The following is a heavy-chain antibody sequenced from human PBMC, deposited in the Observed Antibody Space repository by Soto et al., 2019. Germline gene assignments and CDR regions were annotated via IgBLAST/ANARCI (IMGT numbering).Heavy chain of an antibody. CDR2: ISYDGSNT. CDR3: ARDGSGYCTNGVCLYWYFDL. D-gene: IGHD2-8*01. Sequence: QSGGSLRLSCAASGFTFSSYGMHWVRQAPGKGLEWVAIISYDGSNTYYADSVKGRFTISRDNSKNTLYLQMNSPRAEDTAVYYCARDGSGYCTNGVCLYWYFDLWGRGTLVTVSS. J-gene: IGHJ2*01. V-gene: IGHV3-30*03. CDR1: GFTFSSYG.